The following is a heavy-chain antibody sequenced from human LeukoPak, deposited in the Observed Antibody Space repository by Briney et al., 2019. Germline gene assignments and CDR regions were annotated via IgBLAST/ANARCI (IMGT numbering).Heavy chain of an antibody. CDR3: ARDTEAIADY. CDR1: GYTFTSYS. V-gene: IGHV1-46*01. Sequence: ASVKVSCKASGYTFTSYSVHWVRQAPGQGLEWMGIINPSGGSTSYAQNFQGRVTMTRDTSTSTVYMELSSLRSEDTAVYYCARDTEAIADYWGQGTLVTVSS. J-gene: IGHJ4*02. D-gene: IGHD2-2*02. CDR2: INPSGGST.